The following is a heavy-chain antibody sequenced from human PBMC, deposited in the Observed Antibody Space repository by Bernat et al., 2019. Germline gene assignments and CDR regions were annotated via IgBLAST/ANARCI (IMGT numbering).Heavy chain of an antibody. J-gene: IGHJ4*02. Sequence: EVQLVESGGGLVQPGRSLRLSCEASGLSFDDYGMHWVRQAPGKGLVWVSSISWNSGSIGYGDSVQGRFTVSRDNAKHSLFLQMNRLRPEDSALYYCAKDKVGSPPYYSLDYWGRGTLVTVSA. V-gene: IGHV3-9*01. D-gene: IGHD2-21*01. CDR3: AKDKVGSPPYYSLDY. CDR2: ISWNSGSI. CDR1: GLSFDDYG.